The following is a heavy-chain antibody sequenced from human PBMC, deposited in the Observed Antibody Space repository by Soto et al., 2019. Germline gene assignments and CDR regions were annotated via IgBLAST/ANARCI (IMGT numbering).Heavy chain of an antibody. CDR1: GGTFSTYA. D-gene: IGHD3-22*01. J-gene: IGHJ4*02. V-gene: IGHV1-69*01. CDR2: IIPLFGTA. CDR3: ARGVHYDSSGYYYFY. Sequence: QVQLVQSGAEVKKPGSSVNVSCKSSGGTFSTYAIDWVRQAPGQGLEWMGGIIPLFGTAKYAQNFQGRITITADESTTSAYMGMRSLRSQDTAVYYCARGVHYDSSGYYYFYWGQGTLVTVSS.